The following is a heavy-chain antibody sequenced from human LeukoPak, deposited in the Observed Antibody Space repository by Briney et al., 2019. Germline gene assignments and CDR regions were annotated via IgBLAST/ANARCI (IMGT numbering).Heavy chain of an antibody. J-gene: IGHJ5*02. CDR1: GGSISSGDYY. D-gene: IGHD2-21*02. CDR3: ARGVSQYCGGDCYHNWFDP. CDR2: IYYSGST. V-gene: IGHV4-30-4*01. Sequence: PSETLSLTCTVSGGSISSGDYYWSWIRQPPRKGLEWIGYIYYSGSTYYNPSLKSRVTISVDTSKNQFSLKLSSVTAADTAVYYCARGVSQYCGGDCYHNWFDPWGQGTLVTVSS.